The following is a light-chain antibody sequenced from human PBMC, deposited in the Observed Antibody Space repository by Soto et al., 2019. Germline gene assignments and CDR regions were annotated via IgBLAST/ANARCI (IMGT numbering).Light chain of an antibody. CDR3: QEYDNLPQA. CDR1: QSVSSN. V-gene: IGKV3-15*01. CDR2: GAS. J-gene: IGKJ1*01. Sequence: IMMDNSPSALRVSPEERTTLSCRASQSVSSNLAWYQQKPGQAPRLLIYGASTRATGIPARFSGSGSGTEFTLAFGSLQSEDFAVYYSQEYDNLPQAFGQGTKVDIK.